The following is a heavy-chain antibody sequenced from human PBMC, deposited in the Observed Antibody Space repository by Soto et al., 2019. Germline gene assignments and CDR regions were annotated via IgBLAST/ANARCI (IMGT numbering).Heavy chain of an antibody. V-gene: IGHV4-31*03. CDR2: IYYSGNT. Sequence: ASETLSLTCIVSGDSMSSGAYYWNWIRQHPGKGLEWIGYIYYSGNTYYNPSLKSRIVISVDTSKNQFSLNLGSVTAADTAIYYCASSYSGYLDNWGRGALVTVSS. D-gene: IGHD3-22*01. CDR1: GDSMSSGAYY. J-gene: IGHJ4*02. CDR3: ASSYSGYLDN.